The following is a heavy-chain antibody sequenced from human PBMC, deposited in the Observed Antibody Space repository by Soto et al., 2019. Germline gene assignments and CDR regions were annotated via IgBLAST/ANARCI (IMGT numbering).Heavy chain of an antibody. J-gene: IGHJ4*02. CDR2: ISGGGDTT. CDR1: GFTFNNYA. D-gene: IGHD3-10*01. CDR3: AKGRGGSGSLTPRVDF. Sequence: EVQLLESGGGLVQPGGSLRLSCAASGFTFNNYAMTWVRQAPGKGLEWVSAISGGGDTTSYADSVKGRSTVARDGSKNTMYLQRSSLRAEDTALYYCAKGRGGSGSLTPRVDFWGQGTLVTVSS. V-gene: IGHV3-23*01.